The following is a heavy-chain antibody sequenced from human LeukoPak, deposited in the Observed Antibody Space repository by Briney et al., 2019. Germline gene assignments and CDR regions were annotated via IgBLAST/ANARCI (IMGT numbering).Heavy chain of an antibody. CDR2: IYSGGST. CDR1: EFSVGSNY. Sequence: GGSLRLSCAASEFSVGSNYITWVRQPPGKGLDWVSLIYSGGSTYYADSVKGRFTISRDNSKNTLYLQMNSLRAEDTAVYYCAKLEDDIVVVPAALEDYWGQGTLVTVSS. J-gene: IGHJ4*02. V-gene: IGHV3-66*01. D-gene: IGHD2-2*01. CDR3: AKLEDDIVVVPAALEDY.